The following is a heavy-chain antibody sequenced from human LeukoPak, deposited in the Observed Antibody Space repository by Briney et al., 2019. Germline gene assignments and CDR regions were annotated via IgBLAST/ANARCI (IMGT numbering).Heavy chain of an antibody. CDR2: INPNSGGT. D-gene: IGHD3-3*01. J-gene: IGHJ4*02. V-gene: IGHV1-2*02. CDR3: ARVSRVRFLEWLFQQ. CDR1: GYTFTGYY. Sequence: ASVKVSCKASGYTFTGYYMHWVRQAPGQGLEWMGWINPNSGGTNYAQKFQGRVTMTRDTSISTAYMELSRLRSDDTAVYYCARVSRVRFLEWLFQQWGQGTLATVSS.